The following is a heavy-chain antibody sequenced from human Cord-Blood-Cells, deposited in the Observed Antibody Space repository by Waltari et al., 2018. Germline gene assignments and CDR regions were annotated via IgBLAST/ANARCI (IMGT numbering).Heavy chain of an antibody. CDR2: IYHSGST. Sequence: QVQLQESGPGLVKPSETLSLTCAVSGYSISSGYYWGWIRQPPGKGLEWIGSIYHSGSTYYNPSLKSRVTISVDTSKNQFSLKLSSVTAADTAVYYCARDFWSGYYTIYYYYYGMDVWGQGTTVTVSS. CDR3: ARDFWSGYYTIYYYYYGMDV. V-gene: IGHV4-38-2*02. D-gene: IGHD3-3*01. CDR1: GYSISSGYY. J-gene: IGHJ6*02.